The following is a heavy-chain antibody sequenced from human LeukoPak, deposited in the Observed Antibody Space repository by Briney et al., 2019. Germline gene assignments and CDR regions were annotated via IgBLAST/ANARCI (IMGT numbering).Heavy chain of an antibody. J-gene: IGHJ3*02. CDR2: IAYDGTSK. D-gene: IGHD2/OR15-2a*01. Sequence: PGGSLRLSCAVSGFSLSDYGIHWVRQAPGKGLEWVAFIAYDGTSKFYADSVKGRFTTSRDNAKNSLYLQMNSLRDEDTAVYYCARDTPLYADSPDAFDIWGQGTMVTVSS. CDR1: GFSLSDYG. V-gene: IGHV3-33*05. CDR3: ARDTPLYADSPDAFDI.